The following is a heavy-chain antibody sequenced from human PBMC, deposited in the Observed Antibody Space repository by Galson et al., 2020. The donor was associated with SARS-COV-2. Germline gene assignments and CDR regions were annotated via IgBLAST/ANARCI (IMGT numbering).Heavy chain of an antibody. CDR3: ARRGYSYGYLGGFDY. CDR1: GFTFSDYY. CDR2: ISSSSSYT. D-gene: IGHD5-18*01. J-gene: IGHJ4*02. Sequence: GGSLRLSCAASGFTFSDYYMSWIRQAPGKGLEWVSYISSSSSYTNYADSVKGRFTISRDNAKNSLYLQMNSLRAEDTAVYYCARRGYSYGYLGGFDYWGQGTLVTVSS. V-gene: IGHV3-11*03.